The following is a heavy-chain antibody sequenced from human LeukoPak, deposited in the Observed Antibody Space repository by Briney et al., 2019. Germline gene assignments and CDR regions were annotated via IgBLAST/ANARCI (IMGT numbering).Heavy chain of an antibody. D-gene: IGHD2-2*01. Sequence: SETLSLTCAVYGGSFSGYYWSWIRQPPGKGLEWIGEINHSGSTNYNPSLKSRVTLSVDTSKNQFSLKLSSVTAADTAVYYCARGYCSSTSCSKDYYYGMDVWGQGTTVTVSS. J-gene: IGHJ6*02. CDR1: GGSFSGYY. CDR2: INHSGST. CDR3: ARGYCSSTSCSKDYYYGMDV. V-gene: IGHV4-34*01.